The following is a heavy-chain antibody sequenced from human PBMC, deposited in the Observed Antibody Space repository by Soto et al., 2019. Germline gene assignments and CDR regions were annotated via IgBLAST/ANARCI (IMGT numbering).Heavy chain of an antibody. D-gene: IGHD4-4*01. CDR2: IKSRTDGGTS. CDR1: GLIFSKAW. J-gene: IGHJ4*01. CDR3: TADAYSSAITARFEY. Sequence: GGSLRLSCAASGLIFSKAWINWVRQAPGKGLEWVGRIKSRTDGGTSDYGAPAKGRFAISRDDSRNIVYMQMNGLKIEDTGVYYCTADAYSSAITARFEYWGHGTLVTGSS. V-gene: IGHV3-15*07.